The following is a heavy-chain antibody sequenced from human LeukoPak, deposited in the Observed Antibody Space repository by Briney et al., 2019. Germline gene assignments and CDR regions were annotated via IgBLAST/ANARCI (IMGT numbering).Heavy chain of an antibody. Sequence: ASVKVSCKASGYTFTGYYMHWVRQAPGQGLEWMGRINPTSGGTNYAQKFQGRVTMTRDTSISTAYMELSRLRSDDTAVYYCASSILGDILTGYYIYAFDIWGQGTMVTVSS. D-gene: IGHD3-9*01. V-gene: IGHV1-2*06. CDR1: GYTFTGYY. CDR3: ASSILGDILTGYYIYAFDI. J-gene: IGHJ3*02. CDR2: INPTSGGT.